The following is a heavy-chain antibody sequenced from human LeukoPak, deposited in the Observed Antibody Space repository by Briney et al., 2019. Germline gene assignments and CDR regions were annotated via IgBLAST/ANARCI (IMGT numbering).Heavy chain of an antibody. CDR3: ARISLTMRDAFDI. CDR1: GVSVSSGNYY. CDR2: VYKSGGT. V-gene: IGHV4-61*01. D-gene: IGHD4/OR15-4a*01. Sequence: SETLSLTCTVSGVSVSSGNYYWSWIRQPPGKGLEWIGYVYKSGGTNYNPSLKGRVTISVDTSKNQFSLKLGSVTTADTAVYYCARISLTMRDAFDIWGQGTTVTVS. J-gene: IGHJ3*02.